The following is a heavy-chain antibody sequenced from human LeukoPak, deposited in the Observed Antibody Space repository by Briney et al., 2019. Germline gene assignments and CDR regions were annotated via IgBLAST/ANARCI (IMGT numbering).Heavy chain of an antibody. V-gene: IGHV3-64*01. CDR3: ARVFYESSAYYYDY. J-gene: IGHJ4*02. CDR1: GFTFSSYA. CDR2: ISSSGGST. D-gene: IGHD3-22*01. Sequence: GGSLRLSCAASGFTFSSYAMHWVRQAPGKGLEYVSAISSSGGSTFYANSVKGRFTISRDNSKSTLYLQMGSLRAEDMAVYYCARVFYESSAYYYDYWGQGTLVTVSS.